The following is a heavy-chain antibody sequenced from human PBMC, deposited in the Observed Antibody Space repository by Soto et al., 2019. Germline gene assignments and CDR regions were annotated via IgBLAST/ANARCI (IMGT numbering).Heavy chain of an antibody. V-gene: IGHV3-9*01. J-gene: IGHJ6*03. CDR1: GFTFDDYA. CDR2: ISWNSGSI. CDR3: AKSTHYPYYMDV. D-gene: IGHD3-10*01. Sequence: SLRLSCGASGFTFDDYAMHWVRQAPGKGLEWVSGISWNSGSIGYADSVKGRFTISRDNAKNSLYLQMNSLRAEDTALYYCAKSTHYPYYMDVWGKGTTVTVSS.